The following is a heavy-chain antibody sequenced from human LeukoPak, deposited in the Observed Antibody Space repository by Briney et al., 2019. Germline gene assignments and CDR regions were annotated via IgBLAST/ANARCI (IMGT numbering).Heavy chain of an antibody. CDR2: IYHSGST. CDR3: ARATYYYDSSGYLWFDP. CDR1: GGSISSSSYY. D-gene: IGHD3-22*01. J-gene: IGHJ5*02. V-gene: IGHV4-39*07. Sequence: SETLSLTCTVSGGSISSSSYYWGWIRQPPGKGLEWIGSIYHSGSTYYNPSLKSRVTISVDTSKNQFSLKLSSVTAADTAVYYCARATYYYDSSGYLWFDPWGQGTLVTVSS.